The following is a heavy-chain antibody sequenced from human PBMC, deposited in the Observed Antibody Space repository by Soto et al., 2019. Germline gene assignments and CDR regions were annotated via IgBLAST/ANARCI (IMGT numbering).Heavy chain of an antibody. Sequence: LRLSCAASGFTFSSYSMNWVRQAPGKGLEWVSSISSSSSYIYYADSVKGRFTISRDNAKNSLYLQMNSLRAEDTAVYYCARDYYSGYEIKFDYWGQGTLVTVSS. J-gene: IGHJ4*02. CDR3: ARDYYSGYEIKFDY. D-gene: IGHD5-12*01. CDR2: ISSSSSYI. V-gene: IGHV3-21*01. CDR1: GFTFSSYS.